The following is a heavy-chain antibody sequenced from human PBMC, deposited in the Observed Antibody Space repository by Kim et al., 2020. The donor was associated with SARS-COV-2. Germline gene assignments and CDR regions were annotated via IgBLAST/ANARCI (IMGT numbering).Heavy chain of an antibody. CDR1: GGSVSSSSYY. D-gene: IGHD6-6*01. CDR2: IYYTGST. CDR3: ARLEYSSSSRLFDP. V-gene: IGHV4-39*01. Sequence: SETLSLTCTVSGGSVSSSSYYWGWIRQPPGKGLEWIGNIYYTGSTYYNPSLRSRVTISVATSKTQFSLKLSPRTAADTAVYYCARLEYSSSSRLFDPWGQGTLVTVSS. J-gene: IGHJ5*02.